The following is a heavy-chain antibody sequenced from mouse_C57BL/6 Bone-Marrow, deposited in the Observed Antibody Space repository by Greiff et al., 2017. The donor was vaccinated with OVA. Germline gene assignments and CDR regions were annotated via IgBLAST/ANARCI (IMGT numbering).Heavy chain of an antibody. Sequence: VQLQQPGTELVKPGASVKLSCKASGYTFTSYWMHWVKQRPGQGLEWIGNINPSNGGPNYNEKFKSKATLTVDKSSSTAYMQLSSLTSEDAAVYYWARAPITTVVDYWGQGTTLTVSS. CDR3: ARAPITTVVDY. V-gene: IGHV1-53*01. CDR1: GYTFTSYW. D-gene: IGHD1-1*01. CDR2: INPSNGGP. J-gene: IGHJ2*01.